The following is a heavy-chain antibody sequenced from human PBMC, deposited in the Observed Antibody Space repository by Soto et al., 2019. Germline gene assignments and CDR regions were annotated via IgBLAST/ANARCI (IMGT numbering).Heavy chain of an antibody. CDR1: GFKFSNSA. Sequence: EVQLLESGGGLVQPGGSLRLSCAASGFKFSNSAMTWVRQAPGKGLECVSSISGSGGSTYYADSVKGRFTISRDNSKNTLYLQMNIVGAEDTAVYYCTKAPVVWGSSWYFDLWGRCTLVTVSS. D-gene: IGHD7-27*01. V-gene: IGHV3-23*01. J-gene: IGHJ2*01. CDR3: TKAPVVWGSSWYFDL. CDR2: ISGSGGST.